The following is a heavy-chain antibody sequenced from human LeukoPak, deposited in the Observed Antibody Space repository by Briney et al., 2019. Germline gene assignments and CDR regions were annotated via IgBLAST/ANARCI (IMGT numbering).Heavy chain of an antibody. J-gene: IGHJ4*02. CDR3: ARDGDYYDSSGYLYYFDY. Sequence: GGSLRLSCAVSGITFRNYEMNWVRQAPGKGLEWVAVISYDGSNKYYADSVKGRFTISRDNSKSTLYLQMNSLRAEDTAVYYCARDGDYYDSSGYLYYFDYWGQGTLVTVSS. CDR1: GITFRNYE. D-gene: IGHD3-22*01. CDR2: ISYDGSNK. V-gene: IGHV3-30*04.